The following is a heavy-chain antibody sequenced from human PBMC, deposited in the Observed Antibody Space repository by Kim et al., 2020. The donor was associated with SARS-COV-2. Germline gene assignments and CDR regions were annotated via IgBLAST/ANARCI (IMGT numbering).Heavy chain of an antibody. J-gene: IGHJ4*02. V-gene: IGHV3-30*18. CDR1: GYTFSAYG. CDR2: ISYDGTVE. Sequence: GGSLRLSCSASGYTFSAYGMHWVRQPPGKGLEWVAGISYDGTVEQYADSVKGRFSISRDNSQNTLWLQMSSLRSDDTAMYYCAKDKNYNAVGTTKSYVDYWRPRALVTVSS. D-gene: IGHD1-1*01. CDR3: AKDKNYNAVGTTKSYVDY.